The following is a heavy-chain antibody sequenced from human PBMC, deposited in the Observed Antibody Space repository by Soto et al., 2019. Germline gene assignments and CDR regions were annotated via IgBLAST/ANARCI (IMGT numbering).Heavy chain of an antibody. J-gene: IGHJ6*02. Sequence: PSETLSLTCTVSGGSISTYYWSWIRQPPGKGLEWIGYIYYSGSTSYNPSLKTRLTISKDTSKNQVVLTMTNMDPVDTATYYCARINSSSWYHYGMDFWGQGTTVTVSS. CDR1: GGSISTYY. CDR3: ARINSSSWYHYGMDF. D-gene: IGHD6-13*01. CDR2: IYYSGST. V-gene: IGHV4-59*01.